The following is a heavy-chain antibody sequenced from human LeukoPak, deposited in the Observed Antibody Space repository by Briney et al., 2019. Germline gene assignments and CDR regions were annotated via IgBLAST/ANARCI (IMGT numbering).Heavy chain of an antibody. V-gene: IGHV1-8*01. D-gene: IGHD4-17*01. CDR3: ARGPPESYDYGDYGRPYYYYYGMDV. CDR1: GYTFTSYD. Sequence: ASVKVSCKASGYTFTSYDINWVRQATGQGLEWMGWMNPNSGNTGYAQKFQGRVTMTRNTSISTAYMELSSLRSEDTAVYYCARGPPESYDYGDYGRPYYYYYGMDVWGQGTTVTVSS. J-gene: IGHJ6*02. CDR2: MNPNSGNT.